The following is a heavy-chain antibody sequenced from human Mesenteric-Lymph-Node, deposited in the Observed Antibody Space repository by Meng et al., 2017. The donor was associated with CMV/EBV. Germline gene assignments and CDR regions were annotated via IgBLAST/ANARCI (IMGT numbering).Heavy chain of an antibody. J-gene: IGHJ4*02. CDR3: ARDFDY. CDR2: ISAHNGNT. Sequence: ASVKVSCKASGYTFSSYGISWVRQAPGQGLEWMGWISAHNGNTNYAQKFQDRVTMTTDTSTSTVYMELSSLRSEDTAVYYCARDFDYWGQGTLVTVSS. V-gene: IGHV1-18*01. CDR1: GYTFSSYG.